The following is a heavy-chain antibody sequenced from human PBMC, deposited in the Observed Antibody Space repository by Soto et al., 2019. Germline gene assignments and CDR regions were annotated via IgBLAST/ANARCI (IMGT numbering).Heavy chain of an antibody. D-gene: IGHD4-17*01. CDR2: IKQDGTEK. Sequence: EVQLVESGGGLVQPGGSLRLSCAASGFTFSSYWMSWVRQAPGKGLEWVANIKQDGTEKYYVDSVKGRFTISRDNAKNSLYLQMNSLRAEDTAVYSCAREGSDGLTTQNFDYWGQGTLVTVSS. CDR1: GFTFSSYW. J-gene: IGHJ4*02. CDR3: AREGSDGLTTQNFDY. V-gene: IGHV3-7*01.